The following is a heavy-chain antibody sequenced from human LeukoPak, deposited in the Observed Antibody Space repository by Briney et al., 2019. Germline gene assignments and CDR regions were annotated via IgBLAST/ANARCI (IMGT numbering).Heavy chain of an antibody. J-gene: IGHJ1*01. D-gene: IGHD6-13*01. CDR2: IIPIFGTA. CDR1: GGTFSSYA. CDR3: ARDSGEGKEQQLVLKH. Sequence: SVKVSCKASGGTFSSYAISWVRQAPGQGLEWMGGIIPIFGTANYAQKFQGRVTITADKSTSTAYMELSSLRSEDTAVYYCARDSGEGKEQQLVLKHWGQGTLDTVSS. V-gene: IGHV1-69*06.